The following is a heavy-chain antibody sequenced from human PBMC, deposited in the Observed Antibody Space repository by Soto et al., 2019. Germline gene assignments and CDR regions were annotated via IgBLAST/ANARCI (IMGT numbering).Heavy chain of an antibody. V-gene: IGHV3-53*01. D-gene: IGHD5-12*01. CDR2: LHVEGNT. Sequence: DVQLVESGGGVIQPGGSLRLSCAASGLIFRNNHMSLVRQAPGKGLEWVSLLHVEGNTYYSDSVKGRFTISRDNSKNTLFLQMNSLRADDTAVYYCASDWRFSGYERWDYWGQGTLVTVSS. J-gene: IGHJ4*02. CDR3: ASDWRFSGYERWDY. CDR1: GLIFRNNH.